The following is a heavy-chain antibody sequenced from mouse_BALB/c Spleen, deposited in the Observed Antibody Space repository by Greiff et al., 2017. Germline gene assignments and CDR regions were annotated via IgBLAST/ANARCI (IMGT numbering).Heavy chain of an antibody. D-gene: IGHD2-4*01. CDR3: ARPHYDYDVFAY. V-gene: IGHV5-12-2*01. CDR2: ISNGGGST. Sequence: EVQLVESGGGLVQPGGSLKLSCAASGFTFSSYTMSWVRQTPEKRLEWVAYISNGGGSTYYPDTVKGRFTISRDNAKNTLYLQMSSLKSEDTAMYYCARPHYDYDVFAYWGQGTLVTVSA. CDR1: GFTFSSYT. J-gene: IGHJ3*01.